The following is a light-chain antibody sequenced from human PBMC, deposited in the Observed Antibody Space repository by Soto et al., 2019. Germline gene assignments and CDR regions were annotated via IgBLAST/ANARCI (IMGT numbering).Light chain of an antibody. CDR3: ISYRRSSGWV. Sequence: QSALTQPASVSGSPGQSITISCTGTSSDVGAYNSVSWFQQHPGNAPKLMIYGVTHRPSGVSDRFSGSKSGNTASLTISGLQGEDEPDYYCISYRRSSGWVFGGGTKVTVL. V-gene: IGLV2-14*01. CDR2: GVT. CDR1: SSDVGAYNS. J-gene: IGLJ3*02.